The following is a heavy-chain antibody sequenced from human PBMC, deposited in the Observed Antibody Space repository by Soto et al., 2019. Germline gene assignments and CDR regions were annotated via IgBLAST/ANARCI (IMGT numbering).Heavy chain of an antibody. CDR3: ATMSIAAPGDYYGMDV. J-gene: IGHJ6*02. CDR1: GYSFTSYW. V-gene: IGHV5-51*01. D-gene: IGHD6-6*01. Sequence: GESLKISFKGSGYSFTSYWIGWVRQMPGKGLEWMGIIYPGDSDTRYSPSFQGQVTISADKSISTAYLQWSSLKASDTAMYYCATMSIAAPGDYYGMDVWGQGTTVTRLL. CDR2: IYPGDSDT.